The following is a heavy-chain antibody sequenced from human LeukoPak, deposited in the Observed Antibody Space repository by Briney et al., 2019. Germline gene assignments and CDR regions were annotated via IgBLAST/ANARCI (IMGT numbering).Heavy chain of an antibody. CDR3: ARVWSSGYTKDY. Sequence: GGSLRLSCAASGFTFSSYSIDWVRQAPGKGLEWLSYISSSSSTIYYADSVEGRFTTSRDNAKNSVYLQMNSLRAEDTAVYYCARVWSSGYTKDYWGQGTLVTVSS. V-gene: IGHV3-48*04. CDR2: ISSSSSTI. J-gene: IGHJ4*02. CDR1: GFTFSSYS. D-gene: IGHD3-22*01.